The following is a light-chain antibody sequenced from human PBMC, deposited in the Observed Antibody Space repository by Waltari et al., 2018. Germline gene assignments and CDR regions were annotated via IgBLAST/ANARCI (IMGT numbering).Light chain of an antibody. CDR3: QQYHDLPLT. CDR2: DAY. J-gene: IGKJ4*01. CDR1: QHISNY. V-gene: IGKV1-33*01. Sequence: DIQMTQSPSSLSASVGDRVTITCQASQHISNYLNWYQQKPGKAPELLIYDAYTLERGVPSRFSGSGSGTDFTLTISSLQPADFATYFCQQYHDLPLTFGGGTKVEI.